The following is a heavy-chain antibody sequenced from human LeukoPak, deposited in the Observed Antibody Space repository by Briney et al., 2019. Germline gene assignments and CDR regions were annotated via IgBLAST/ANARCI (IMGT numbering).Heavy chain of an antibody. J-gene: IGHJ4*02. D-gene: IGHD2/OR15-2a*01. CDR1: GYSISSGYY. CDR3: ARLIVPPTRPIDY. V-gene: IGHV4-38-2*01. Sequence: PSETLSLTCAVSGYSISSGYYWGWIRQPPGKGLEWIGEIIHSGSTNYNPSLKSRVTISIDTSKNRFSLNLGSVTAADTAVYYCARLIVPPTRPIDYWGQGTLVTVSS. CDR2: IIHSGST.